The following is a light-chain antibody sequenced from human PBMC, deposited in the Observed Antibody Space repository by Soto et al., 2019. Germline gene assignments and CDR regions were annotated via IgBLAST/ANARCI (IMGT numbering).Light chain of an antibody. Sequence: DIQMTQSPSTLSASVGDRVTITCRASQSISSWLALYQQKPGKAPKLLIYDASSLESGLPSRFSRSGSGTEFTLTIGSLQPDDFATYYCQQYNSYSPEWTFGQGTNVEIK. CDR2: DAS. J-gene: IGKJ1*01. CDR1: QSISSW. V-gene: IGKV1-5*01. CDR3: QQYNSYSPEWT.